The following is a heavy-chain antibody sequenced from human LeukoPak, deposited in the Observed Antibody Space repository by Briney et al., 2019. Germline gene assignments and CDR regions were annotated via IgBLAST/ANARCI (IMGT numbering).Heavy chain of an antibody. Sequence: SETLSLTCAVYGGSFSGYYWSWIRQPPGKGLEWIGEINHSGSTNYNPSLKSRVTISVDTSQKQFSLRLSSVTAADTAVYYCARGRYLTTGGGAAAGFLDYWGQGTLVTVSS. V-gene: IGHV4-34*01. CDR2: INHSGST. CDR3: ARGRYLTTGGGAAAGFLDY. CDR1: GGSFSGYY. D-gene: IGHD6-13*01. J-gene: IGHJ4*02.